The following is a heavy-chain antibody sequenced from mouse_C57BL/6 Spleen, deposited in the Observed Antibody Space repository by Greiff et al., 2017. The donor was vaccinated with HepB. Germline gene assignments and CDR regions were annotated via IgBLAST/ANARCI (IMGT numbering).Heavy chain of an antibody. CDR3: ARRRDSNYDAMDY. CDR1: GYTFTSYW. D-gene: IGHD2-5*01. CDR2: IHPNSGST. J-gene: IGHJ4*01. Sequence: VQLQQPGAELVKPGASVKLSCKASGYTFTSYWMHWVKQRPGQGLEWIGMIHPNSGSTNYNEKFKSKATLTVDKSSSTAYMQLSSLTSEDSAVYYCARRRDSNYDAMDYWGQGTSVTVSS. V-gene: IGHV1-64*01.